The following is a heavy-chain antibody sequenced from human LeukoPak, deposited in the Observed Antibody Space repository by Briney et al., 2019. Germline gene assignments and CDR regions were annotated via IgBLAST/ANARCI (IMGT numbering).Heavy chain of an antibody. CDR3: ATYQSNFDY. J-gene: IGHJ4*02. D-gene: IGHD2-21*01. CDR1: GGSMSSSTYY. CDR2: ISYSGST. V-gene: IGHV4-39*01. Sequence: SETLSLTCTVSGGSMSSSTYYWGWIRQPPGKGLEWIGIISYSGSTYYNPSLKSRLTISVDTSKNQSSLKLSSVTAADTAVYYCATYQSNFDYWGQGTLVTVSS.